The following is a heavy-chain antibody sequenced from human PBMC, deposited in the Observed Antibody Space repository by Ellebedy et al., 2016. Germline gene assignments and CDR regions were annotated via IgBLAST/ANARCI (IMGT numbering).Heavy chain of an antibody. CDR1: GFTFSSYS. CDR2: ISSSSSYI. CDR3: ARDSPYYYGSGYNWFDP. Sequence: GGSLRLSXAASGFTFSSYSMNWVRQAPGKGLEWVSSISSSSSYIYYADSVKGRFTISRDNAKNSLYLQMNSLRAEDTAVYYCARDSPYYYGSGYNWFDPWGQGTLVTVSS. V-gene: IGHV3-21*01. J-gene: IGHJ5*02. D-gene: IGHD3-10*01.